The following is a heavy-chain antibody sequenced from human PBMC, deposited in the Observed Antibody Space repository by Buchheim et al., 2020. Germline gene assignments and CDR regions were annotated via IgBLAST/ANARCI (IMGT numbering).Heavy chain of an antibody. CDR3: GRYLGSYGMDV. V-gene: IGHV3-7*01. CDR2: INGDGSGK. D-gene: IGHD3-16*01. CDR1: GFSFSSHY. Sequence: EVQLVESGGALVQPGGSLRLSCGASGFSFSSHYMTWVRQAPGKGLEWVANINGDGSGKYYVDSVKGRFTISRDDAKSSLFLQMNSLRAEDTAVYYCGRYLGSYGMDVWGQGTT. J-gene: IGHJ6*02.